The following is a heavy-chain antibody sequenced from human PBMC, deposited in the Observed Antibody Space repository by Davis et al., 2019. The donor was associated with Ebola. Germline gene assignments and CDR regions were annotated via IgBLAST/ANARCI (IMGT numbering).Heavy chain of an antibody. Sequence: MPSETLSLTCAVYGWSFSGYYWSWIRQPPGKGLEWFGEINHSGSTNYNPSLKSRVTISVDTSKNQFSLKLSSVTAADTAVYYCARLRGYCSSTSCYYYYDMDVWGQGTTVTVSS. J-gene: IGHJ6*02. CDR2: INHSGST. D-gene: IGHD2-2*01. CDR3: ARLRGYCSSTSCYYYYDMDV. CDR1: GWSFSGYY. V-gene: IGHV4-34*01.